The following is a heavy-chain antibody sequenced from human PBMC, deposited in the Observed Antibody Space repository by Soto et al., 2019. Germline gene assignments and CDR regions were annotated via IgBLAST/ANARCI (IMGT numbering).Heavy chain of an antibody. Sequence: QVQLQESGPGLVKPSQTLSLTCTVSGGSISSGGYYWSWIRQHPGKGLEWIGSIYYSGSTYYNPSLKSRVTISVDTSKYQFSLKLGSFMPAVTSMYYCARGVLHWGQGTLVTVSS. CDR1: GGSISSGGYY. D-gene: IGHD3-16*01. J-gene: IGHJ4*02. CDR3: ARGVLH. V-gene: IGHV4-31*03. CDR2: IYYSGST.